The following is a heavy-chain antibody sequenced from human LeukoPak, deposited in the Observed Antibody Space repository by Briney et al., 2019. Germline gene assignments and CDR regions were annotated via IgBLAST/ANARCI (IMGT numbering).Heavy chain of an antibody. CDR1: GGPFSGYY. V-gene: IGHV4-34*01. D-gene: IGHD3-22*01. J-gene: IGHJ3*02. CDR3: ARVGYYYDSSGFIEGDAFDI. CDR2: INHSGST. Sequence: SETLSLTCAVYGGPFSGYYWSWIRQPPGKGLEWIGEINHSGSTNYNPSLKSRVTISVDTSKNQFSLKLSSVTAADTAVYYCARVGYYYDSSGFIEGDAFDIWGQGTMVTVSS.